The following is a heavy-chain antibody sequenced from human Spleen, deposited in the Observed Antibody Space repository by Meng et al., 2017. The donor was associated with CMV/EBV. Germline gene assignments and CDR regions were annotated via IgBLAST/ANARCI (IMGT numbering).Heavy chain of an antibody. CDR2: IYYSGST. J-gene: IGHJ6*02. CDR3: ATNLFTYGMDV. V-gene: IGHV4-59*01. Sequence: GSLRLSCTVSGGSISSSFWSWIRQPPGKGLEWIGYIYYSGSTNYNPSLKSRVIISLDTSKNQLSLKLSSVTAADTAVYYCATNLFTYGMDVWGQGTTVTVSS. CDR1: GGSISSSF. D-gene: IGHD2-21*01.